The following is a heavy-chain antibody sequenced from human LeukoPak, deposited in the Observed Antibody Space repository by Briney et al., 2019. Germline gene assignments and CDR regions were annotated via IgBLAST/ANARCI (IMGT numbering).Heavy chain of an antibody. J-gene: IGHJ4*02. CDR3: AIYGDYTFDY. D-gene: IGHD4-17*01. Sequence: SETLSLTCAVYGGSFSGYYRSWIRHPPGKGLEWIGNINHGGSTSYNPSLKSRVAFSVDTSKNQFSLNLSSVTAADTAVYYCAIYGDYTFDYWGQGTLVTVSS. V-gene: IGHV4-34*01. CDR2: INHGGST. CDR1: GGSFSGYY.